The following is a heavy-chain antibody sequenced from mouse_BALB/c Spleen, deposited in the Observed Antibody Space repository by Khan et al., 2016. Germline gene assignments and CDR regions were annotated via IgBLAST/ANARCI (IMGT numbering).Heavy chain of an antibody. D-gene: IGHD1-1*01. Sequence: VQLQESGAELAKPGASVKMSCKASGYTFTDYWMHWVKQRPGQGLEWIGYINPKNGYTEYNQKFKDKATLTADKSSSTAYMQLSSLTSEDSAVYYCARWSYYYGSSYGWFAYWGQGTLVTVSA. J-gene: IGHJ3*01. CDR1: GYTFTDYW. V-gene: IGHV1-7*01. CDR2: INPKNGYT. CDR3: ARWSYYYGSSYGWFAY.